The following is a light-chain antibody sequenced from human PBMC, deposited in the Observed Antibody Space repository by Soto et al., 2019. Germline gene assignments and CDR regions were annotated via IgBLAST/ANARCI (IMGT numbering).Light chain of an antibody. CDR3: QQYHSAPWT. CDR1: QSDLYSSKNKNY. J-gene: IGKJ1*01. Sequence: DIVMTQSPDSLAVSLGERATINCKSSQSDLYSSKNKNYLAWYQQKPGQPPKLLIYWASTRESGVPDRFSGSGSGTDFTLTISSLQAEDVAVYYCQQYHSAPWTFGQGTKVEIK. V-gene: IGKV4-1*01. CDR2: WAS.